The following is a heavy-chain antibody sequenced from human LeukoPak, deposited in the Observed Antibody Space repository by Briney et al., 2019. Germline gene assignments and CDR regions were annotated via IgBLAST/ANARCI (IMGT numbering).Heavy chain of an antibody. CDR1: GFTFSSYD. D-gene: IGHD6-19*01. V-gene: IGHV3-23*01. J-gene: IGHJ4*02. Sequence: GGPLRLSCAASGFTFSSYDMSWVRQAPGKGLEGVSGFNTSGGGTYYADSVKGRFPVSRDNSKNTLFLQMNSLRAEETAVYYCAKVTWSSSGSDYWGQGTLVTVSS. CDR3: AKVTWSSSGSDY. CDR2: FNTSGGGT.